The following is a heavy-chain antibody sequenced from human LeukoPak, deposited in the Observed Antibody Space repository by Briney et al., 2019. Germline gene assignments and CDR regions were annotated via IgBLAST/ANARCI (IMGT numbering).Heavy chain of an antibody. CDR3: AKEGYYDFWSGQDS. CDR2: ISGSGGSA. CDR1: GFTFSSYA. Sequence: GGSLRLSCAASGFTFSSYAMSWVRQAPGKGLEWVSAISGSGGSAYYADSVKGRFIISRDNSKNTLYLQMNSLRAEDTAVYYCAKEGYYDFWSGQDSWGQGTLVTVSS. J-gene: IGHJ4*02. V-gene: IGHV3-23*01. D-gene: IGHD3-3*01.